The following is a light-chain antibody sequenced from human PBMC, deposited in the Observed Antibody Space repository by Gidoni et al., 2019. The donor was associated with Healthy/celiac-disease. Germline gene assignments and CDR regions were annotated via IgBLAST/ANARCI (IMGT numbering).Light chain of an antibody. J-gene: IGKJ1*01. CDR2: AAS. CDR1: QSISSY. CDR3: QQSYSTPWT. V-gene: IGKV1-39*01. Sequence: IQMPQSPSSLSASVGDRVTITCRASQSISSYVNWYQQKPGKAPKLLIYAASSLQSGVPSRFSGSGSGTDFTLTISSPQPEDFATYYCQQSYSTPWTFGQGTKVEIK.